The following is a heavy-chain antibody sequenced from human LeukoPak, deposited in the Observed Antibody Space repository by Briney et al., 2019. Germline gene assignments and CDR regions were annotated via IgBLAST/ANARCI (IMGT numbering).Heavy chain of an antibody. V-gene: IGHV3-21*01. D-gene: IGHD6-13*01. Sequence: GGSLRLSCAASEFTFSSYSMNWVRQAPGKGLEWVSSISSSSSYIYYADSVKGRFTISRDNAKNSLYLQMNSLRAEDTAVYYCARDRGQQLGDAFDIWGQGTMVTVSS. J-gene: IGHJ3*02. CDR1: EFTFSSYS. CDR2: ISSSSSYI. CDR3: ARDRGQQLGDAFDI.